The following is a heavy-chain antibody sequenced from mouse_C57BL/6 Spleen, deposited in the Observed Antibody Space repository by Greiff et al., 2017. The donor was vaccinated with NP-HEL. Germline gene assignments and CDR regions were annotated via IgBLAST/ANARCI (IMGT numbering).Heavy chain of an antibody. CDR3: TKSQLRLPLAY. D-gene: IGHD3-2*02. Sequence: VKLQESGAELVRPGASVTLSCKASGYTFTDYEMHWVKPTPVHGLEWIGAIDPETGGTAYNQKFKGKAILTADKSSSTAYMELRSLTSEDSAVYYCTKSQLRLPLAYWGQGTLVTVSA. V-gene: IGHV1-15*01. CDR2: IDPETGGT. J-gene: IGHJ3*01. CDR1: GYTFTDYE.